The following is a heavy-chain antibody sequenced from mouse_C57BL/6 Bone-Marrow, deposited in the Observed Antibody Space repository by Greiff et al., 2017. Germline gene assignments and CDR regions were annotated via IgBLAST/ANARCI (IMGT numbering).Heavy chain of an antibody. CDR2: FDPEDGDT. CDR3: ANFYVDY. J-gene: IGHJ2*01. CDR1: GFNFNDYY. Sequence: EVQLQQPGAELVRPGASVKLSCTASGFNFNDYYMHWVKQRPEQGLEWIGRFDPEDGDTEYAPKFQGKATMTADTSSNTAYLQLSSLTSEDTAVYYCANFYVDYGGQGTTHTVSS. V-gene: IGHV14-1*01.